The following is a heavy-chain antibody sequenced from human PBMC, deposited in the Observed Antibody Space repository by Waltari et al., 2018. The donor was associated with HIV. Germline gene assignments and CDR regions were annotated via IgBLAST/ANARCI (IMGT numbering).Heavy chain of an antibody. Sequence: ESGGGRAKPGGTLKLSCAGSGFTVKSFLVSWIRQTPGRGLEWISSISDDSSFIYYADSVKGRFTVSRDNVRNSVFLQINDVRAEDTATYFCGAFLCAEDCRDGFDVWGQGTMVTVS. D-gene: IGHD2-15*01. J-gene: IGHJ3*01. CDR2: ISDDSSFI. CDR3: GAFLCAEDCRDGFDV. V-gene: IGHV3-21*06. CDR1: GFTVKSFL.